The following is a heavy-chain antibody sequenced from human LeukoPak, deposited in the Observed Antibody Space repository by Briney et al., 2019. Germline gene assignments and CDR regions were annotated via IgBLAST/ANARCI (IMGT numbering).Heavy chain of an antibody. CDR3: ASGDVTVYSYGPDY. J-gene: IGHJ4*02. D-gene: IGHD5-18*01. CDR2: MNPNSGNT. CDR1: GYTFTGYY. V-gene: IGHV1-8*02. Sequence: GASVKVSCKASGYTFTGYYMHWVRQAPGQGLEWMGWMNPNSGNTGYAQKFQGRVTMTRNTSISTAYMELSSLRSDDTAVYYCASGDVTVYSYGPDYWGQGTLVAVSS.